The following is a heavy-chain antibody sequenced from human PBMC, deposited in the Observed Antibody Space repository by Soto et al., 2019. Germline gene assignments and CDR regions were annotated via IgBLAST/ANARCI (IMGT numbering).Heavy chain of an antibody. D-gene: IGHD6-13*01. Sequence: SETMSLTCTVSGGSIVSYCWNWIRKTPGKGLEWIGYIDYSGSTNYNPSLKSRVTISIDTSRNQFSLNLRFVTAADTAVYFCARVRRSSSRPDACDIWGQGTMVTV. CDR1: GGSIVSYC. CDR2: IDYSGST. CDR3: ARVRRSSSRPDACDI. J-gene: IGHJ3*02. V-gene: IGHV4-59*01.